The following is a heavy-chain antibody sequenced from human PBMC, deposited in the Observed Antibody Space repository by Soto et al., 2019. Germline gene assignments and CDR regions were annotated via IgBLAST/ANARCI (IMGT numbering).Heavy chain of an antibody. CDR2: INSQGANT. V-gene: IGHV3-23*01. D-gene: IGHD1-1*01. J-gene: IGHJ6*02. CDR3: AKGKHWNGYGMDV. Sequence: GGSLRLSCAASGFTFSTFAMSWVRQAPWKGLEWVSAINSQGANTYSADSMKRRFTISRDNSKNTLYLQMNSLRAEDTAVYYCAKGKHWNGYGMDVWGLGTTVTVSS. CDR1: GFTFSTFA.